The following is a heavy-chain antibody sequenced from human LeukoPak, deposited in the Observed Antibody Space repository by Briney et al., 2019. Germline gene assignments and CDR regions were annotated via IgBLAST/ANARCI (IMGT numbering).Heavy chain of an antibody. Sequence: GESLKISCKGSGYSFTSYWIGWVRQMPGKGLEWMGIIYPSDSDTRYSPSFQGQVTISADKSINTACLQWSSLKASDTAVYYCARGGSSGLNWFDPWGQGTLVTVSS. CDR3: ARGGSSGLNWFDP. D-gene: IGHD6-19*01. CDR1: GYSFTSYW. J-gene: IGHJ5*02. V-gene: IGHV5-51*01. CDR2: IYPSDSDT.